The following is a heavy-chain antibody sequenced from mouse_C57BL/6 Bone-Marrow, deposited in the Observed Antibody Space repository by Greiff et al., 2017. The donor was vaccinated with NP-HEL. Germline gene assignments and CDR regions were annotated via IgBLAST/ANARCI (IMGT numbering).Heavy chain of an antibody. CDR2: ISDGGSYT. CDR1: GFTFRSYA. J-gene: IGHJ4*01. V-gene: IGHV5-4*01. CDR3: ARDHSYYAMDY. Sequence: EVQLVESGGGLVKPGGSLKLSCAASGFTFRSYAMSWVRQTPEKRLEWVATISDGGSYTYYPDNVKGRFTISRDNAKNNLYLQMSHLKSEDTAMYYCARDHSYYAMDYWGQGTSVTVSS.